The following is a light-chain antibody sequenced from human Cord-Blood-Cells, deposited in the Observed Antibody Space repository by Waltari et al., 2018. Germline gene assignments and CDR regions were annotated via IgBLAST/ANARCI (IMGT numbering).Light chain of an antibody. J-gene: IGKJ1*01. CDR3: QQRSNWPPWT. V-gene: IGKV3-11*01. CDR2: DAS. CDR1: QSVSSY. Sequence: EIVLTQSPATLSLSPGERATLSCRASQSVSSYLAWYQQKPGQAPRLLTYDASNRATGIPARFSGSGSGTDFTLTISSLEPEDFAVYYCQQRSNWPPWTFGQGTKVEIQ.